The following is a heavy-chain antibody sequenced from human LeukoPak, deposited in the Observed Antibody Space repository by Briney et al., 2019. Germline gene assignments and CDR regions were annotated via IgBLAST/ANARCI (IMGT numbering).Heavy chain of an antibody. CDR2: ISSNGGST. Sequence: QPGRSLRLSCAASGFTFSSYAMHWVRQAPGKGLEYVSAISSNGGSTYYANSVKGRFTISRDNSKNTLYLQMGSLRAEDMAVYYCARDPSGGGYEFDYWGQGTLVTVSS. CDR1: GFTFSSYA. J-gene: IGHJ4*02. V-gene: IGHV3-64*01. D-gene: IGHD5-12*01. CDR3: ARDPSGGGYEFDY.